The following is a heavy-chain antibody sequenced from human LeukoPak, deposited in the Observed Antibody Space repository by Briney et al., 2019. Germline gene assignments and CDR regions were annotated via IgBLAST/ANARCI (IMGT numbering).Heavy chain of an antibody. CDR2: IRNDGNDK. V-gene: IGHV3-30*02. CDR3: ARGARGSGWRVFDI. CDR1: GFTFNKHG. J-gene: IGHJ3*02. Sequence: GGSLRLSCAASGFTFNKHGMHWVRQAPGKGLEWFSFIRNDGNDKYYADSVKGRFTISRDNSKNTLYLQLNSLRTEDTAVYYCARGARGSGWRVFDIWGQGTMVTVSS. D-gene: IGHD6-19*01.